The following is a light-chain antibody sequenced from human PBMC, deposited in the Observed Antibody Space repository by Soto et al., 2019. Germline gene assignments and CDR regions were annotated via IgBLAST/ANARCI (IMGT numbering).Light chain of an antibody. J-gene: IGKJ5*01. V-gene: IGKV3-11*01. Sequence: EIVLTQSPATLSLSPGERATLSCRASQSVSRYLAWYPQKPGQAPRLLIYDASNRATGIPVRFSGSGSGTDFTLTISSLEPEDFALYYCQQRNNWTITFGQGTRLEIK. CDR1: QSVSRY. CDR3: QQRNNWTIT. CDR2: DAS.